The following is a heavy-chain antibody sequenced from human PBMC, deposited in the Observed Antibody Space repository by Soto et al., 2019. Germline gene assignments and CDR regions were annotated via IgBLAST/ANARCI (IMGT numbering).Heavy chain of an antibody. CDR2: IYYSGNT. V-gene: IGHV4-39*01. D-gene: IGHD3-9*01. Sequence: SETLSLTCTVSGGSISSTNYYWGWIRQPPGKGLEWIGSIYYSGNTYYNPSLKSQITKSVDTSKNQIYLKLNTVNAADTAVYYCATSLYYDVLTGYYNVWYFDSWGQGTLVTVS. J-gene: IGHJ4*02. CDR3: ATSLYYDVLTGYYNVWYFDS. CDR1: GGSISSTNYY.